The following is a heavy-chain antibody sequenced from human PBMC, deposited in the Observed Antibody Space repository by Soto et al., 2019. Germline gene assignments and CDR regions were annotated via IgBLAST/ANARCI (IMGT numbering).Heavy chain of an antibody. CDR1: GYTFTSYA. J-gene: IGHJ5*02. CDR3: ARDRIVVVVAAISPWFDP. D-gene: IGHD2-15*01. Sequence: ASVKGSCKASGYTFTSYAMHWVRQAPGQRLEWMGWINAGNGNTKYSQKFQGRVTITRDTSASTAYMELSSLRSEDTAVYYCARDRIVVVVAAISPWFDPWGQGTLVTVS. V-gene: IGHV1-3*01. CDR2: INAGNGNT.